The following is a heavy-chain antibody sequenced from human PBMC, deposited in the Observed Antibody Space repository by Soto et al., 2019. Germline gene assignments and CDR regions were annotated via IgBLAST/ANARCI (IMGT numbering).Heavy chain of an antibody. D-gene: IGHD2-2*01. CDR3: ASELGYCSSANCSNWFDP. Sequence: PGGSLRLSCAASGFIFSSYAMHWVRQAPGKGLEWVAVISYDGSNKYYADSVKGRFTISRDNSKNTLYLQMNSLRPEDTAVYYCASELGYCSSANCSNWFDPWGQGTLVTVSS. CDR1: GFIFSSYA. CDR2: ISYDGSNK. V-gene: IGHV3-30-3*01. J-gene: IGHJ5*02.